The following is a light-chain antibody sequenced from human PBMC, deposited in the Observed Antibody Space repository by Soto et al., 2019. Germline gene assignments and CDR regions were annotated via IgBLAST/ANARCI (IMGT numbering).Light chain of an antibody. CDR2: KTS. CDR1: QYVSSS. J-gene: IGKJ1*01. CDR3: QQYNTYSWT. Sequence: DIQMTQSPSTLSAFVGERVTITCRASQYVSSSLAWYQQKPGKAPKLMIYKTSILESGVPSRFSGSASGTECTLSISSLQPDDFATYWCQQYNTYSWTFGQGTKVEIK. V-gene: IGKV1-5*03.